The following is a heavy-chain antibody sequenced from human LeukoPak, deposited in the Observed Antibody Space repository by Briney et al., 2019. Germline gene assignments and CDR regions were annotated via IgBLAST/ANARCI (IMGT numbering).Heavy chain of an antibody. CDR2: INHSGST. CDR1: GYSISSGYY. Sequence: SETLSLTCAVSGYSISSGYYWSWIRQPPGKGLEWIGEINHSGSTNYNPSLKSRVTISVDTSKNQFSLKLSSVTAADTAVYYFARGPVPKTGAAQPQLGYWGQGFLVTVSS. CDR3: ARGPVPKTGAAQPQLGY. J-gene: IGHJ4*02. V-gene: IGHV4-34*01. D-gene: IGHD6-6*01.